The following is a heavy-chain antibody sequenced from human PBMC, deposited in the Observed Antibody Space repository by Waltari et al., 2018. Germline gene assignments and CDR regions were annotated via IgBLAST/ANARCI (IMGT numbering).Heavy chain of an antibody. CDR2: IHYGGNT. J-gene: IGHJ6*03. CDR3: ARLGFCGSTSCSWGYYHYMDV. Sequence: QVQLQESGPGLVKPSETLSLTCPVSAGSISSYYWSLSRQPPGKGLGWIGYIHYGGNTNYNPSLKSRVTMSVDTSKNQFSLKVSSVTAADTAVYYCARLGFCGSTSCSWGYYHYMDVWGKGTTVTISS. CDR1: AGSISSYY. D-gene: IGHD2-2*01. V-gene: IGHV4-59*08.